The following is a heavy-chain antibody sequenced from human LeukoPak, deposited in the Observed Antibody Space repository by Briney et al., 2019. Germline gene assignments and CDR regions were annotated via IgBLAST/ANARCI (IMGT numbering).Heavy chain of an antibody. CDR2: IGPGGLRT. D-gene: IGHD3/OR15-3a*01. CDR1: GFTFSSYA. Sequence: PGGSLRLSCAASGFTFSSYAMNWVRQAPGKGLEWVSAIGPGGLRTYYADPVKGRFTISRDNSKNTLHLQMNSLRVEDTAAYYCVMDPREHWFDPWGQGTLVTVSS. J-gene: IGHJ5*02. CDR3: VMDPREHWFDP. V-gene: IGHV3-23*01.